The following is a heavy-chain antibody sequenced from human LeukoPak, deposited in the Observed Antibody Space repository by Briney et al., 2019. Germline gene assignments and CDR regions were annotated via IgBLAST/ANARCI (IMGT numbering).Heavy chain of an antibody. D-gene: IGHD3-10*01. CDR1: GFTFGSYG. J-gene: IGHJ6*03. CDR3: ARVLSGRGSLYDYYYYMDV. CDR2: ISSNGGST. Sequence: GGSLRLSCAASGFTFGSYGMHWVRQAPGKGLEDVSGISSNGGSTSYANSVKGRFTISRDTSKNTVYLQMGSLRAEDMAMYYCARVLSGRGSLYDYYYYMDVWGKGTTVTISS. V-gene: IGHV3-64*01.